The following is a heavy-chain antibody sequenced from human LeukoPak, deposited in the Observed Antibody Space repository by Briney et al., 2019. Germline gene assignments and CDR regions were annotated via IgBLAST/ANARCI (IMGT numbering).Heavy chain of an antibody. V-gene: IGHV4-34*01. D-gene: IGHD6-6*01. CDR1: GGSFSGYY. J-gene: IGHJ4*02. CDR3: ASPDDSSSSGPNDY. CDR2: INHSGST. Sequence: SETLSLTCAVYGGSFSGYYWSWIRQPPGKGLEWIGEINHSGSTNYNPSLKSRVTISVDTSKNQFSLKLSSVTAADTAVYYCASPDDSSSSGPNDYWGQGTLVTVSS.